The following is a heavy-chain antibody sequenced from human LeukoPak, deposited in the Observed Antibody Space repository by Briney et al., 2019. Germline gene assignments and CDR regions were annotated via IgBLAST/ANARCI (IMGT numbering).Heavy chain of an antibody. CDR2: ISWNSGSI. Sequence: GGSLRLSCAASGFTFDDYAMHWVRQAPGKGLEWVSGISWNSGSIGYADSVKGRFTISRDNAKNSLYLQMNSLRAEDTAVYYCAKDGDGGGQGTLVTVSS. V-gene: IGHV3-9*01. D-gene: IGHD3-10*01. CDR1: GFTFDDYA. CDR3: AKDGDG. J-gene: IGHJ4*02.